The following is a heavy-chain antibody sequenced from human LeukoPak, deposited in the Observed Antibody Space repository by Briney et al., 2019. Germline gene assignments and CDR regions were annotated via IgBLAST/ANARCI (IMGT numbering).Heavy chain of an antibody. CDR2: IYTSGST. V-gene: IGHV4-61*02. CDR3: ARELATMLYYFDY. Sequence: KTSETLSLTCTVSGGSTSSGSYYWSWIRQPAGKGLEWIGRIYTSGSTNYNPSLKSRVTISVDTSKNQFSLKLSSVTAADTAVYYCARELATMLYYFDYWGQGTLVTVSS. CDR1: GGSTSSGSYY. J-gene: IGHJ4*02. D-gene: IGHD5-24*01.